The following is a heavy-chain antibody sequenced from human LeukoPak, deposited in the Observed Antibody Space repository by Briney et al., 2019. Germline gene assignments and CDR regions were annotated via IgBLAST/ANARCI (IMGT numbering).Heavy chain of an antibody. Sequence: SETLSLTCTVSGGSISSYYWSWLRQPPGKGLEWIGYIYYSGSTNYNPSLKSRVTISVDTSKNQFSLKLSSVTAADTAVYYCARAGARDLVDGSRFDPWGQGTLVTVSS. CDR1: GGSISSYY. D-gene: IGHD5-24*01. CDR3: ARAGARDLVDGSRFDP. V-gene: IGHV4-59*01. J-gene: IGHJ5*02. CDR2: IYYSGST.